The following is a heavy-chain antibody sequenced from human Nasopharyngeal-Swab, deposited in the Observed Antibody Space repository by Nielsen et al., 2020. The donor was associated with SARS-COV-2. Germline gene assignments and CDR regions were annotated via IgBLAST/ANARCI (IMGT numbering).Heavy chain of an antibody. CDR3: AKDRGWTYSSGWNYFDY. D-gene: IGHD6-19*01. V-gene: IGHV3-23*01. J-gene: IGHJ4*02. CDR1: GFTFSSYA. CDR2: ISGSGGST. Sequence: GGPLRLSCAASGFTFSSYAMSWVRQAPGKGLEWVSAISGSGGSTYYADSVKGRFTISRDNSKNTLYLQMNSLRAEDTAVYYCAKDRGWTYSSGWNYFDYWGQGTLVTVSS.